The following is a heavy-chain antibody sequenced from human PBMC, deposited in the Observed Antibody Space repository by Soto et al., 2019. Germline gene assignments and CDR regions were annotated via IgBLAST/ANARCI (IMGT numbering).Heavy chain of an antibody. CDR2: IYPGDSDA. CDR1: GCSFSTHW. D-gene: IGHD3-16*01. Sequence: PXESLKISCKGSGCSFSTHWVGWVRQMPGKGLEWMGIIYPGDSDARYSPSFKGQVTISVDESTTTAFLQWSSLKASDTAMYFCARSQFDYVWGTSGYFDSWGKGNLVTVSS. CDR3: ARSQFDYVWGTSGYFDS. V-gene: IGHV5-51*01. J-gene: IGHJ4*02.